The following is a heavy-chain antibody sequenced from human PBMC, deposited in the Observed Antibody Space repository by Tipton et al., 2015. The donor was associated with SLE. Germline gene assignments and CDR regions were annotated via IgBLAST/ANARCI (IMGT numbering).Heavy chain of an antibody. V-gene: IGHV4-59*08. CDR2: IYYSGST. D-gene: IGHD6-19*01. CDR1: GGSISSYY. Sequence: TLSLTCTVSGGSISSYYWSWIRQPPGKGLEWIEYIYYSGSTNYNPSLKSRVTISVDTSKNQFSLKLSSVTAADTAVYYCASHGAVAGFDYWGQGTLVTVTS. J-gene: IGHJ4*02. CDR3: ASHGAVAGFDY.